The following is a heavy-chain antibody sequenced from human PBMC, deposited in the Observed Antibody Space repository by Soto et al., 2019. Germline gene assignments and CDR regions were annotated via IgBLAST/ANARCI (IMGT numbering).Heavy chain of an antibody. CDR3: AKRIVSYYDFWSGYYDNYYYYGMDV. Sequence: GGSLRLSCAASGFTFSSYGMHWVRQAPGKGLEWVAVISYDGSNKYYADSVKGRFTISRDNSKNTLYLQMNSLRAEDTAVYYCAKRIVSYYDFWSGYYDNYYYYGMDVWGQGTTVTVS. CDR2: ISYDGSNK. J-gene: IGHJ6*02. D-gene: IGHD3-3*01. CDR1: GFTFSSYG. V-gene: IGHV3-30*18.